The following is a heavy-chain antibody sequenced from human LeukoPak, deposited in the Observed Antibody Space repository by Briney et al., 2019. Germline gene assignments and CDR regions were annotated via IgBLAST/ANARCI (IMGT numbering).Heavy chain of an antibody. CDR2: IWSDGTNQ. V-gene: IGHV3-33*08. CDR1: QFTFSHYG. CDR3: ARDAQRGFDYSNSLRY. Sequence: GGSLTPSCVASQFTFSHYGMHWVRQAPGRGLEWVAVIWSDGTNQYYADSVKGRFTISRDDSQKTVYLQMNGLRVEDTAVYFCARDAQRGFDYSNSLRYWGQGTLVTVSS. J-gene: IGHJ4*02. D-gene: IGHD4-11*01.